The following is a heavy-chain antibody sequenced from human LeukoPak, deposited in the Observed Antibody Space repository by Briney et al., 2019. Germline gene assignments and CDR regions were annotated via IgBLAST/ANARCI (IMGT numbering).Heavy chain of an antibody. V-gene: IGHV1-24*01. Sequence: ASVKVSCKVSGYTLTELSMHWVRQAPGKGLEWMGGFDPEDGETIYAQKCHGRVTMTEDTSTDKAYMELSSLGSEVTAVYYCATAGSSWELRGGGKYYGMDVWGQGTTVTVSS. J-gene: IGHJ6*02. CDR3: ATAGSSWELRGGGKYYGMDV. CDR1: GYTLTELS. D-gene: IGHD1-26*01. CDR2: FDPEDGET.